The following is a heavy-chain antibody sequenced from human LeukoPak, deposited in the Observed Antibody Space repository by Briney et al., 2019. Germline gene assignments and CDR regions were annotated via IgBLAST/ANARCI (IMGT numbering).Heavy chain of an antibody. CDR2: IKSTADGGTV. V-gene: IGHV3-15*01. CDR1: GFSFNKAW. J-gene: IGHJ4*02. D-gene: IGHD3-22*01. Sequence: GGSLRLSCAVSGFSFNKAWINWVRQAPGKGLEWVGRIKSTADGGTVDYAAPVKGRFTISRDDLKDTVSLQMRGLRTEDTALYYCTSIRNYYDDSAYLFWGLGTLVTVSS. CDR3: TSIRNYYDDSAYLF.